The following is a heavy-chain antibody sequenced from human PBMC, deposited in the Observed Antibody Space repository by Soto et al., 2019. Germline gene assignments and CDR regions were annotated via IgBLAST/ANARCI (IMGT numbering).Heavy chain of an antibody. J-gene: IGHJ4*02. CDR1: GYTFSSYG. Sequence: ASVKVSCKASGYTFSSYGISWVRQAPGQGLEWMGWISAYNGNTNYAPNLQGRVTMSTDTSTSTAYMELRSLRSDDTAVYYCVRDPGSFYYDAIVIFDYWGQGTLVTVSS. D-gene: IGHD3-22*01. CDR2: ISAYNGNT. V-gene: IGHV1-18*01. CDR3: VRDPGSFYYDAIVIFDY.